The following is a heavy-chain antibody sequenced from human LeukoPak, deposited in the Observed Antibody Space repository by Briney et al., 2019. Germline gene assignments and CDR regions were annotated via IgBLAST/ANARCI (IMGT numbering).Heavy chain of an antibody. V-gene: IGHV4-39*07. Sequence: SETLSLTCTVSGDSISSNSYYWGWIRQPPGKGLEWIGSIYYSGSTYYNPSLKSRVTISVDTSKNQFSLKLSSVTAADTAVYYCARVFDSGSQAYFYYMDVWGKGTTVTISS. CDR3: ARVFDSGSQAYFYYMDV. J-gene: IGHJ6*03. CDR1: GDSISSNSYY. D-gene: IGHD3-10*01. CDR2: IYYSGST.